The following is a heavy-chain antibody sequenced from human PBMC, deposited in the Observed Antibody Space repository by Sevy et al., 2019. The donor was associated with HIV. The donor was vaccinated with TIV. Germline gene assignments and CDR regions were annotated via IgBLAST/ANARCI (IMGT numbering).Heavy chain of an antibody. J-gene: IGHJ4*02. Sequence: GSLRLSCAASGFGFYEYSMSWIRQAPGKGLEWVGNLSFGWGKINYADSVKGRFTISRDNSKNSFYLQMDNLRVEDTALYYCAREGCTRPHDYWGQGTRVTVSS. CDR3: AREGCTRPHDY. D-gene: IGHD2-8*01. V-gene: IGHV3-48*01. CDR1: GFGFYEYS. CDR2: LSFGWGKI.